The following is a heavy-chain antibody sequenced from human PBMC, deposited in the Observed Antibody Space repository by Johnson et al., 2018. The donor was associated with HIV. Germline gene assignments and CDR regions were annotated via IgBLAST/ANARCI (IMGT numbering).Heavy chain of an antibody. J-gene: IGHJ3*02. CDR3: ARASQWELDFDAFDI. Sequence: QVQLVESGGGVVQPGRSLRLSCAASGFTFSSYTIHWVRQAPGKGLEWVAFIAHDESITHYADSVKGRFTMSRDNSKNTLYLQMKSLRPEDTSIYYCARASQWELDFDAFDIWGQGTMVTVSS. CDR2: IAHDESIT. CDR1: GFTFSSYT. D-gene: IGHD1-26*01. V-gene: IGHV3-30*03.